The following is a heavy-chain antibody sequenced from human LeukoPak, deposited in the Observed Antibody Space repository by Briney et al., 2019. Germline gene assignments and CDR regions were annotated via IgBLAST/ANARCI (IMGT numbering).Heavy chain of an antibody. J-gene: IGHJ4*02. CDR3: ARDRVVVAATEGYYFDY. CDR1: GFTFSSYA. CDR2: IWYDGSNK. D-gene: IGHD2-15*01. Sequence: GGSLRLFCAASGFTFSSYAMHWVRQAPGKGLEWVAVIWYDGSNKYYADSVKGRFTISRDNSKNTLYLQMNGLRAEDTAVYYCARDRVVVAATEGYYFDYWGQGTLVTVSS. V-gene: IGHV3-33*01.